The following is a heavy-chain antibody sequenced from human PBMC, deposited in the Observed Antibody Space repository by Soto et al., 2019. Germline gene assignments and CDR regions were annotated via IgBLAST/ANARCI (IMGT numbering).Heavy chain of an antibody. V-gene: IGHV3-30*18. CDR3: AKDRVATIGGYYFDY. CDR1: GFTFSSYG. J-gene: IGHJ4*02. D-gene: IGHD5-12*01. Sequence: GGSLRLSCAASGFTFSSYGMHWVRQAPGKGLEWVAVISYDGSNKYYADSVKGRFTISRDNSKNTLYLQMNSLRAEDTAVYYCAKDRVATIGGYYFDYWGQGTLVTVSS. CDR2: ISYDGSNK.